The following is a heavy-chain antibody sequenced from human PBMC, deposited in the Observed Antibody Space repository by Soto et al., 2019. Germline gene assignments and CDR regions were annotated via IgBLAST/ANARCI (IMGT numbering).Heavy chain of an antibody. J-gene: IGHJ2*01. Sequence: GGSLRLSCAAAGFTFSSYGMHWVRQAPGKGLEWVAGIWYDGSNKYYADSVKGRFTISRDNSKNTLYLQMNSLRAEDTAVYYCARGYYDSSGHVPPGSFPYWYFDLWGRGTLVTVPQ. CDR2: IWYDGSNK. D-gene: IGHD3-22*01. V-gene: IGHV3-33*01. CDR3: ARGYYDSSGHVPPGSFPYWYFDL. CDR1: GFTFSSYG.